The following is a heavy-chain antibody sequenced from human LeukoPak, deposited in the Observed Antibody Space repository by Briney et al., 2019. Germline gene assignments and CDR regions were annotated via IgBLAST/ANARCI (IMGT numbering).Heavy chain of an antibody. CDR1: GFTFSSYA. J-gene: IGHJ4*02. D-gene: IGHD6-19*01. Sequence: PGGSLRLSCAASGFTFSSYAMHWVRQAPGKGLEWVAVISYDGSNKYYADSVKGRFTISRDNSKNTLYLQMNSLRAEDTAVYYCARASDSSGWYPASYWGQGTLVTVSS. CDR3: ARASDSSGWYPASY. V-gene: IGHV3-30-3*01. CDR2: ISYDGSNK.